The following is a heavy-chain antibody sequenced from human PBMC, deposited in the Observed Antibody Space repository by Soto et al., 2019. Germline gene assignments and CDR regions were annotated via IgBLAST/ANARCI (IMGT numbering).Heavy chain of an antibody. D-gene: IGHD6-19*01. CDR3: TASVAGTGDY. CDR2: IKSKTDGGTT. Sequence: EVQLVESGGGLVKPGGSLRLSCAASGFTFSNAWMSWVRQAPGKGLEWVGCIKSKTDGGTTDYAAHVKGRFTISREDSKNTLYLQMNSLKTEDTAVYYCTASVAGTGDYWGQGTLVTVSS. V-gene: IGHV3-15*01. J-gene: IGHJ4*02. CDR1: GFTFSNAW.